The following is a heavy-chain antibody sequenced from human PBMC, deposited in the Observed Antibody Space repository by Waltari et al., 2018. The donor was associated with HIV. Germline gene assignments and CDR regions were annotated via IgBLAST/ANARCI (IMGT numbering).Heavy chain of an antibody. V-gene: IGHV1-46*03. J-gene: IGHJ6*02. Sequence: QEQLVQSGAEVREPGASVKVSCKASGYIFPIYYMHWVRQAPGQGLEWMGIINPSGGSTSYAQKFQGRVTMTRDTSTSTAYMELSSLRSDDTAVYYGARARDSGYDYEGVYYYYGMGLWGQGTTVTVSS. CDR1: GYIFPIYY. D-gene: IGHD5-12*01. CDR3: ARARDSGYDYEGVYYYYGMGL. CDR2: INPSGGST.